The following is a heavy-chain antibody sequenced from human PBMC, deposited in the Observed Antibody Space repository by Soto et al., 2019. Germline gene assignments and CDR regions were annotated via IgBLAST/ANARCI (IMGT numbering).Heavy chain of an antibody. CDR1: GFTFSSSA. CDR2: VSGSGGTT. J-gene: IGHJ5*02. V-gene: IGHV3-23*01. Sequence: EVQLLDSGGGLVQPGGSLRLSCAASGFTFSSSATSWVRQAPGKGLEWVSAVSGSGGTTYYADSVRGRFTISRDNSKNTLYLQINSLRAEDTAIYFCARCTVDTIVTSGWCHYLDPWGQGTLVTVSS. D-gene: IGHD6-19*01. CDR3: ARCTVDTIVTSGWCHYLDP.